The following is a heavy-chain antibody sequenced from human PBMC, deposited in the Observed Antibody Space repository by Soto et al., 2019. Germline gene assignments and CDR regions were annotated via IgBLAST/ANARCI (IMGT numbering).Heavy chain of an antibody. D-gene: IGHD3-9*01. CDR1: GFTFSSYA. V-gene: IGHV3-30-3*01. J-gene: IGHJ6*02. CDR2: ISYDGSNK. Sequence: QVQLVESGGGVVQPGRSLRLSCAASGFTFSSYAMHWVRQAPGKGLEWVAVISYDGSNKYYADSVKGRFTISRDNSKNTXXLXMXXLRAEDTAVYYCARDARPTSFDWLLPDYYCYGMDVWGQGTTVTVSS. CDR3: ARDARPTSFDWLLPDYYCYGMDV.